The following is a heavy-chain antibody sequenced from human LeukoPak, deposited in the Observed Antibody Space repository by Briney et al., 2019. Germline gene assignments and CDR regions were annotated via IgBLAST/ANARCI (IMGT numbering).Heavy chain of an antibody. CDR3: ERFLGGSYGMDV. CDR1: GYTFTSYS. Sequence: ASVKVSCKASGYTFTSYSMHWVRQAPGQRLEWMGWINAGNGNTKFSQKFQGRVTITRDTSASTAYMELSSLRSEDTAVYYCERFLGGSYGMDVWGQGTTVTVSS. V-gene: IGHV1-3*01. D-gene: IGHD1-26*01. J-gene: IGHJ6*02. CDR2: INAGNGNT.